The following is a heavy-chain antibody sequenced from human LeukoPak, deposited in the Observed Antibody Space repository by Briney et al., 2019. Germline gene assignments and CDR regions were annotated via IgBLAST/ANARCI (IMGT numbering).Heavy chain of an antibody. D-gene: IGHD3-9*01. V-gene: IGHV1-18*01. CDR1: GYTFSNYG. CDR2: IRGDNGNT. Sequence: GGSVKVSCKASGYTFSNYGISWVRQAPGQGVEWVGWIRGDNGNTNYAQKLQGRVTMTTDTSTSTAYMELRSLGSDETRVYYCARVDLLTGYYFFDYWGQGTLVTVSS. J-gene: IGHJ4*02. CDR3: ARVDLLTGYYFFDY.